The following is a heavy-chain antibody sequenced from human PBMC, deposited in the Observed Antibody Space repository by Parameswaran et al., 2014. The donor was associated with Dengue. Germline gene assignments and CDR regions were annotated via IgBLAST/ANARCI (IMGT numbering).Heavy chain of an antibody. CDR2: ISYDGSEK. J-gene: IGHJ1*01. CDR3: ATGGGDIGVVAPTTSEYFHH. V-gene: IGHV3-30*04. D-gene: IGHD2-15*01. Sequence: WIRQPPGKGLEWVAVISYDGSEKYYADSLKGRFSISRDNSKNTLYLQMNTLRAEDTAVYYCATGGGDIGVVAPTTSEYFHHWGQGTLVTVSS.